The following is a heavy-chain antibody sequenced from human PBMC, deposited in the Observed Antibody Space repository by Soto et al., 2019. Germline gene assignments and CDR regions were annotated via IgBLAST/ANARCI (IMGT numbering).Heavy chain of an antibody. V-gene: IGHV4-39*01. Sequence: QLQLQESGPGLVKPSETLSLTCTVSGGSISSSSYYWGWIRQPPGKGLEWIGSIYYSGSTYYNPSLKSRVTISVDTSKNQFSLKLSSVTAADTAVYYCAVTGYSSGWFGPSLDYWGQGTLVTVSS. CDR3: AVTGYSSGWFGPSLDY. J-gene: IGHJ4*02. D-gene: IGHD6-19*01. CDR1: GGSISSSSYY. CDR2: IYYSGST.